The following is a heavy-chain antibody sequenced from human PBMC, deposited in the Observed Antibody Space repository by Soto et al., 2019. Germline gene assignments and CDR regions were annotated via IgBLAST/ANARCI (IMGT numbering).Heavy chain of an antibody. CDR3: AKCMQAYWNYDAHHI. V-gene: IGHV3-48*03. Sequence: GGSLRLSXAASGFTFSSYEMNWVRQAPGKGLEWVSYISSIDSTMYYADSVKGRFTISRDNAKSSLSLQMNSLRAEDTALYYCAKCMQAYWNYDAHHIWGQGTMVTVSS. CDR2: ISSIDSTM. J-gene: IGHJ3*02. CDR1: GFTFSSYE. D-gene: IGHD1-7*01.